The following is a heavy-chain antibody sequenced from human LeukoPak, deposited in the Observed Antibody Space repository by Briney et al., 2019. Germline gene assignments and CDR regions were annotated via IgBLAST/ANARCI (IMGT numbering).Heavy chain of an antibody. Sequence: GGSLRLSCAASGFTFSSYGMSWVRQAPGKGLEWVSGINWNGGSTGYADSVKGRFTISRDNAKNSLYLQMNSLRAEDTALYYCARGYYGSGSYYFDYWGQGTLVTVSS. CDR1: GFTFSSYG. V-gene: IGHV3-20*04. CDR2: INWNGGST. CDR3: ARGYYGSGSYYFDY. D-gene: IGHD3-10*01. J-gene: IGHJ4*02.